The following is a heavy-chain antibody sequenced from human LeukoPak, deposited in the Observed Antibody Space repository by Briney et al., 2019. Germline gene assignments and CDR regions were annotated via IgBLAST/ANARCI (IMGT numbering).Heavy chain of an antibody. V-gene: IGHV3-48*02. Sequence: GGSLRLSCAASGFTFSSFAMNWVRQAPGKGLEWMSYISSDGSNIYYADSVKGRFTISRDNSKNSLFLQMSSLRDEDTAVYYRARELFSSSAYWGQGTLVTVSS. CDR2: ISSDGSNI. CDR3: ARELFSSSAY. D-gene: IGHD3-3*01. J-gene: IGHJ4*02. CDR1: GFTFSSFA.